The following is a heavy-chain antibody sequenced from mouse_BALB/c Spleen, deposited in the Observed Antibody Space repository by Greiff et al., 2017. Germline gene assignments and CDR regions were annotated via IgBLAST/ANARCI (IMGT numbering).Heavy chain of an antibody. Sequence: DVQLVESGGGLVKPGGSLKLSCAASGFTFSSYAMSWVRQSPEKRLEWVAEISSGGSYTYYPDTVTGRFTISRDNAKNTLYLEMSSLRSEDTAMYYCARGGNYYAMDYWGQGTSVTVSS. J-gene: IGHJ4*01. V-gene: IGHV5-9-4*01. CDR1: GFTFSSYA. CDR3: ARGGNYYAMDY. CDR2: ISSGGSYT.